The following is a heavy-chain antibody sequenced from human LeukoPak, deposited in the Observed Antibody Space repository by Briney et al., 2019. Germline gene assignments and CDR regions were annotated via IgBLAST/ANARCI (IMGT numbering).Heavy chain of an antibody. CDR3: ARVAVAGFSWFDP. V-gene: IGHV4-59*08. Sequence: PSETLSLTCTVSGGSISSYYWSWIRQPPGKGLEWIGNIYYSGSTNYNPSLKSRVTISVDTSKNQFSLKLSSVTAADTAVYYCARVAVAGFSWFDPWGQGTLVTVSS. CDR1: GGSISSYY. J-gene: IGHJ5*02. CDR2: IYYSGST. D-gene: IGHD6-19*01.